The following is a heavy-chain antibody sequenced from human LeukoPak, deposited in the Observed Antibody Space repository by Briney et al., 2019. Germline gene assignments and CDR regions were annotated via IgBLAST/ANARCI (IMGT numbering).Heavy chain of an antibody. D-gene: IGHD6-13*01. CDR1: GFTFSNAW. Sequence: PGGSLRLPCAASGFTFSNAWMSWVRQAPGKGLEWVGRIKSKTDGGTTDYAAPVKGRFTISRDDSKNTLYLQMNSLKTEDTAVYYCTTDRYSSSWYDYLYFDYWGQGTLVTVPS. CDR3: TTDRYSSSWYDYLYFDY. CDR2: IKSKTDGGTT. J-gene: IGHJ4*02. V-gene: IGHV3-15*01.